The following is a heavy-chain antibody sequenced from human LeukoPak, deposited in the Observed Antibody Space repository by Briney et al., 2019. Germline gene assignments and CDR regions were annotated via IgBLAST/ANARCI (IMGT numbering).Heavy chain of an antibody. V-gene: IGHV3-48*03. J-gene: IGHJ4*02. CDR3: VILEGSGAVWEYYFDY. D-gene: IGHD3-16*01. CDR1: GFTFSSYE. Sequence: GGSLRLSCAASGFTFSSYEMNWVRQAPGKGLERVSYISSSGSTIYYADSVKGRFTISRDNAKNSLYLQMNSLRAEDTAVYYCVILEGSGAVWEYYFDYWGQGTLVTVSS. CDR2: ISSSGSTI.